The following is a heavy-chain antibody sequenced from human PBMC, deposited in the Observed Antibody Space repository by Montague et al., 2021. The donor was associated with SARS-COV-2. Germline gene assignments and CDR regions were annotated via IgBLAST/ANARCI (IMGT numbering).Heavy chain of an antibody. D-gene: IGHD3-22*01. CDR2: IYYSGST. J-gene: IGHJ3*02. CDR3: ASPTYYYDSSGSDAFDI. CDR1: GGSISSSSYY. Sequence: SETLSLTCTVSGGSISSSSYYWGWIRQPPGKGLEWIGSIYYSGSTYYNPSLKSRDTISVDTSKNQFSLKPSSVTAADTAVYYCASPTYYYDSSGSDAFDIWGQGTMVTASS. V-gene: IGHV4-39*01.